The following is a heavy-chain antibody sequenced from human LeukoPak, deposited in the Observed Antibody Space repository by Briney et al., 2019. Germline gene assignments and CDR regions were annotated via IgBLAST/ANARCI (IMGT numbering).Heavy chain of an antibody. D-gene: IGHD3-3*01. CDR1: GFTFSINN. CDR3: AKDFRWSFDY. V-gene: IGHV3-30*02. Sequence: GGSLRLSCAASGFTFSINNMHWVRQAPGKGLEWVAFVENNGNEKYADSVRGRFNVSRENSRNTLYLQMNSLRNEDTAVYYCAKDFRWSFDYWGQGSLVTVSS. J-gene: IGHJ4*02. CDR2: VENNGNEK.